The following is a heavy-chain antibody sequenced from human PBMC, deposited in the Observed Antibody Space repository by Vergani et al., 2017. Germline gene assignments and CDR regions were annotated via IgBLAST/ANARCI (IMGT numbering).Heavy chain of an antibody. Sequence: QLQLQESGPGLVKPSETLSLTCTVSGGSISSSSYYWGWIRQPPGKGLEWIGSIYTSGSTNYNPSLKSRVTISVDTSKNQFSLKLSSVTAADTAVYYCAREGYSSGWYLSWFDAWGQGTLVTVSS. CDR3: AREGYSSGWYLSWFDA. D-gene: IGHD6-19*01. V-gene: IGHV4-39*07. J-gene: IGHJ5*02. CDR1: GGSISSSSYY. CDR2: IYTSGST.